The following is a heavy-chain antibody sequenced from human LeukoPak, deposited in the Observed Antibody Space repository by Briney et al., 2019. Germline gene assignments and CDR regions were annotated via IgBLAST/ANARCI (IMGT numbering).Heavy chain of an antibody. CDR2: ISSSSSYI. Sequence: GGSLRLSCAASGFTFSDYYMSWIRQAPGKGLEWVSSISSSSSYIYYADSVKGRFTISRDNAKNSLYLQMNSLRAEDTAVYYCARDGDYVGVSDYWGQGTLVTVSS. D-gene: IGHD4-17*01. V-gene: IGHV3-11*06. CDR1: GFTFSDYY. CDR3: ARDGDYVGVSDY. J-gene: IGHJ4*02.